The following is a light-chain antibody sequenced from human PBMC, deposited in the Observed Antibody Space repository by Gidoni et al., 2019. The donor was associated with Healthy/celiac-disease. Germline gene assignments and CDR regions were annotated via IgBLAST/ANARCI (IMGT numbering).Light chain of an antibody. CDR1: SSDVGGYNY. CDR3: ISYTSSSTLDVV. V-gene: IGLV2-14*01. CDR2: DVS. J-gene: IGLJ2*01. Sequence: QSALTQPASVSGSPGQSITISCTGTSSDVGGYNYVSWYQQHPGKAPNLMIYDVSNRPSGVSNRFSGSKSGNTASLTISGLQAEDEADYYCISYTSSSTLDVVFGGGTKLTVL.